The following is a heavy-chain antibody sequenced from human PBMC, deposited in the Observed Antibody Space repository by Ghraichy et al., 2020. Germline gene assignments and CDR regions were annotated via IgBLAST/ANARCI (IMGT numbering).Heavy chain of an antibody. J-gene: IGHJ4*02. CDR2: IYYSGIT. CDR3: ARLENWGIGKPDY. Sequence: SETLSPTCCVSGGSISSSSYYWGWIRQPPGKGLEWIGSIYYSGITYYNPSLKSRVTISVDTSKNQFSLKLSSVTAADTAVYYCARLENWGIGKPDYWGQGTLVTVSS. V-gene: IGHV4-39*01. D-gene: IGHD7-27*01. CDR1: GGSISSSSYY.